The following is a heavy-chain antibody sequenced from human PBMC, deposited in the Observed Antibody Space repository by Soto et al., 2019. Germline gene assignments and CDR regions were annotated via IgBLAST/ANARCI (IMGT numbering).Heavy chain of an antibody. V-gene: IGHV3-30*18. Sequence: GVYLRLSCTASGFTFMNYGMHWVRQGPGKGLEWVSLISYEGGNKYYADSVKGRFTISRDNSKDTVYLQMNSLGVDDTAVYYCAKGMYTSGWYPNDHWGPGSLVTVFS. CDR2: ISYEGGNK. CDR3: AKGMYTSGWYPNDH. J-gene: IGHJ5*02. D-gene: IGHD6-13*01. CDR1: GFTFMNYG.